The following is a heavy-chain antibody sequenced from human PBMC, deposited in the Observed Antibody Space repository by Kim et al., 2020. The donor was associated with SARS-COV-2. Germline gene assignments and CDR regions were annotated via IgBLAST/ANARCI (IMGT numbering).Heavy chain of an antibody. Sequence: SETLSLTCTVSGGSISSYYWSWIRQPPGKGLEWIGYIYYSGSTNYNPSLKSRVTISVDTSKNQFSLKLSSVTAADTAVYYCARDISGYSYGYYYGMDVWGQGTTVTVSS. J-gene: IGHJ6*02. CDR1: GGSISSYY. V-gene: IGHV4-59*01. D-gene: IGHD5-18*01. CDR2: IYYSGST. CDR3: ARDISGYSYGYYYGMDV.